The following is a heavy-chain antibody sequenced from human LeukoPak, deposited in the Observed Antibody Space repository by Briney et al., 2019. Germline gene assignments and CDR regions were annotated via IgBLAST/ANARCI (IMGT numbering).Heavy chain of an antibody. D-gene: IGHD4-17*01. V-gene: IGHV4-39*07. Sequence: SETLSLTCTVSGGSISPSSYYWGWIRQPPGKGLEWIGSIYYSGSTYYNPSLKSRVTISVDTSKNQFSLKLSSVTAADTAVYYCARVLEPTPYFFDDWGQGTLVTVSS. CDR2: IYYSGST. J-gene: IGHJ4*02. CDR3: ARVLEPTPYFFDD. CDR1: GGSISPSSYY.